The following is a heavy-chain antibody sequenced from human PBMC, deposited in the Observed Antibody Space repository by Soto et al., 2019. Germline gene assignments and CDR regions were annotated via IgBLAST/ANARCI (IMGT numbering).Heavy chain of an antibody. V-gene: IGHV3-23*01. Sequence: GGSLRLSCAASDFSFSSYSMTWVRQAPGKGLDWVAVISGSGGSMWYADSVKGRFSISRDNFKNTVYLQLNSLRVDDTALYYCAKLMIGVGATSAFDLWGQGTMVTVSS. CDR2: ISGSGGSM. CDR1: DFSFSSYS. J-gene: IGHJ3*01. CDR3: AKLMIGVGATSAFDL. D-gene: IGHD1-26*01.